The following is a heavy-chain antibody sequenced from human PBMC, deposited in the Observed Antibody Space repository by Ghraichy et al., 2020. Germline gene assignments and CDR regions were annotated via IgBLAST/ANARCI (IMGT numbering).Heavy chain of an antibody. Sequence: SETLSLTCTVSGGSISSSSYYWGWIRQPPGKGLEWIGSIYYSGSTYYNPSLKSRVTISVDTSKNQFSLKLSSVTAADTAVYYCARHSTVVKPFDYWGQGTLVTVSS. V-gene: IGHV4-39*01. CDR2: IYYSGST. CDR1: GGSISSSSYY. J-gene: IGHJ4*02. D-gene: IGHD4-23*01. CDR3: ARHSTVVKPFDY.